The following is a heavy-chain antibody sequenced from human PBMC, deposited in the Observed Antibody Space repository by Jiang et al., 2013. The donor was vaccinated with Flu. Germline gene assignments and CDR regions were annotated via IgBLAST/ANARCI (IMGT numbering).Heavy chain of an antibody. Sequence: VQLLESGGGLVQPGGSLRLSCAASGFTFNNYAMTWVRQAPGKGLEWISEISRSGSTTRYADSVKGRFAISRDNSKNMLYLQMNGLRGDDTAVYYCAKCRGWQWLVENRLYYMDVWGNGTTVTVSS. V-gene: IGHV3-23*01. CDR3: AKCRGWQWLVENRLYYMDV. CDR2: ISRSGSTT. CDR1: GFTFNNYA. D-gene: IGHD6-19*01. J-gene: IGHJ6*03.